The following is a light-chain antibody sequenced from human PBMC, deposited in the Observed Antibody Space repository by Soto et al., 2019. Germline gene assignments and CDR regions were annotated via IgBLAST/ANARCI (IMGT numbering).Light chain of an antibody. J-gene: IGKJ1*01. CDR2: DAS. Sequence: EIVLTQSPSTLCLSQGERATLPCRASQSVSSYLAWYQQKPGQAPRLLIYDASNRATGIPARFSGSGSGTDFTLTISSLEPEDFAVYYCQQRSNWPWTFGQGTKVDIK. V-gene: IGKV3-11*01. CDR3: QQRSNWPWT. CDR1: QSVSSY.